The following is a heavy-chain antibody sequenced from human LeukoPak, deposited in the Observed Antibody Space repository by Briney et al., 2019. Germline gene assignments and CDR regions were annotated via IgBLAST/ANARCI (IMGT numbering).Heavy chain of an antibody. CDR1: GGSFRNKV. CDR3: ARSGGSSWYTSLHY. V-gene: IGHV1-69*04. D-gene: IGHD6-13*01. Sequence: PGSSVTVSCKASGGSFRNKVVSWVRQAPGQGLEWMGRIIPILGTTDYAQKFQGRVTITADKATNTAYMEVRDLRSDDTGVYYCARSGGSSWYTSLHYWGQGTLVTVSS. J-gene: IGHJ4*02. CDR2: IIPILGTT.